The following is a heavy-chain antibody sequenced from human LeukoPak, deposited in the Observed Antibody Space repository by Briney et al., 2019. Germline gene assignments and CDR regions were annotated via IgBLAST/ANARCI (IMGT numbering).Heavy chain of an antibody. Sequence: PGGSLRLSCAASGSTFSSYAMHWVRQAPGKGLEWVAVISYDGSNKYYADSVKGRFTISRDNSKNTLYLQMNSLRAEDTAVYYCAREGDGYNYGDLRYWGQGTLVTVSS. D-gene: IGHD5-24*01. J-gene: IGHJ4*02. CDR2: ISYDGSNK. V-gene: IGHV3-30-3*01. CDR3: AREGDGYNYGDLRY. CDR1: GSTFSSYA.